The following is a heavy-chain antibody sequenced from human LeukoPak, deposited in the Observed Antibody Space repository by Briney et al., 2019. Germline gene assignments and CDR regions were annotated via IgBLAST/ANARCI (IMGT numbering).Heavy chain of an antibody. V-gene: IGHV3-21*04. D-gene: IGHD1-26*01. CDR2: ISSSSNYI. J-gene: IGHJ4*02. CDR1: GFTFSSYS. Sequence: PGGSLRLSCAASGFTFSSYSMNWVRQAPGKGLEWVSSISSSSNYIYYADSVKGRFTISRDNAKNSLYLQMNSLRAEDTAVYYCARVGYEWELPFDYWGQGTLVTVSS. CDR3: ARVGYEWELPFDY.